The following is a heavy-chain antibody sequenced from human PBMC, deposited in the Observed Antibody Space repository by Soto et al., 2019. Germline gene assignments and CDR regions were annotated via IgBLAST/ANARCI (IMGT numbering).Heavy chain of an antibody. CDR3: TSPFRTGAGGEGRDS. J-gene: IGHJ4*02. Sequence: EVQLLESGGGLVQPGGSLKLSCAASGFTFSGSAMHWVRQASGKGLAWVGRIRSKANNYATAYAASVKGRFTISREDSKKTAYLQMNSLKSEDTAVYYCTSPFRTGAGGEGRDSWGQGTLVTVS. D-gene: IGHD6-13*01. CDR2: IRSKANNYAT. CDR1: GFTFSGSA. V-gene: IGHV3-73*02.